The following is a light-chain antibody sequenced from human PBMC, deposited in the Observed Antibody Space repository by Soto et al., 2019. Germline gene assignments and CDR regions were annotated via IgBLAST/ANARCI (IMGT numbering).Light chain of an antibody. CDR2: AAS. V-gene: IGKV1-39*01. CDR3: QQSYSNPVT. Sequence: DIQMTQSPSSLSASVGDRVTLTCRPSQSISTYLNWYQEKPGKAPKLLIYAASNLHSGVPSRFSGSGSGTDFTLTISSLQPEDFATYYCQQSYSNPVTFGQGTRLEI. J-gene: IGKJ5*01. CDR1: QSISTY.